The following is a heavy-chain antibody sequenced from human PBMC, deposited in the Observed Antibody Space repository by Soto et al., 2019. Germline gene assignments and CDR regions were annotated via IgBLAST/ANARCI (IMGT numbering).Heavy chain of an antibody. CDR1: GFTFSSYA. V-gene: IGHV3-30-3*01. CDR2: ISYDGSNK. Sequence: QVQLVESGGGVVQPERSLRLSCAASGFTFSSYAMHWVRQAPGKGLEWVAVISYDGSNKYYADSVKGRFTISRDNSKNTLYLQMNSLRAEDTGVYYCARAYEGDYFDYWGQGTLVTVSS. D-gene: IGHD3-16*01. CDR3: ARAYEGDYFDY. J-gene: IGHJ4*02.